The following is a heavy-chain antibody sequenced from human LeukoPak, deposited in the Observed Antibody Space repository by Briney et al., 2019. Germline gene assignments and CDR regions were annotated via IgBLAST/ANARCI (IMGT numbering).Heavy chain of an antibody. Sequence: PGASVKVSCKASGYTFTGYHMHWVRQAPGQGLEWMGGFDPEDGETIYAQKFQGRVTMTEDTSTDTAYMELSSLRSEDTAVYYCATDRQWPYDYWGQGTLVTVSS. CDR2: FDPEDGET. J-gene: IGHJ4*02. D-gene: IGHD6-19*01. V-gene: IGHV1-24*01. CDR1: GYTFTGYH. CDR3: ATDRQWPYDY.